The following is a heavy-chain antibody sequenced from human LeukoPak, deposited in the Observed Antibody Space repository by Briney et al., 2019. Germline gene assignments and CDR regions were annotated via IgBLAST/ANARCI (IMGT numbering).Heavy chain of an antibody. J-gene: IGHJ6*03. CDR2: INHSVST. CDR3: ARRGNSGWPYYYYYYMDV. Sequence: SETLSLTCAVYGGSFSGYYWSWMRQPPGKGLEWIGEINHSVSTNYDPSLKSLVTISVDTSKNQLSLKLSSVTAADTAVYYCARRGNSGWPYYYYYYMDVWGKGTTVTVSS. V-gene: IGHV4-34*01. D-gene: IGHD6-19*01. CDR1: GGSFSGYY.